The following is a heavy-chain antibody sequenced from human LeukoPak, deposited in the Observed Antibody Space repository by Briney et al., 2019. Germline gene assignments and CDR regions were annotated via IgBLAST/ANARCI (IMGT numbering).Heavy chain of an antibody. CDR1: GGSISSGGYS. D-gene: IGHD1-1*01. CDR2: IYHSGST. CDR3: ATVRWNDGDAFDI. J-gene: IGHJ3*02. V-gene: IGHV4-30-2*01. Sequence: SETLSLTCAVSGGSISSGGYSWRWIRQPPGKGLEWIGYIYHSGSTYYNPSLKSRLTISVDRSKNQFSLKLSSVHAADTAVYYCATVRWNDGDAFDIWGQGTMVTVSS.